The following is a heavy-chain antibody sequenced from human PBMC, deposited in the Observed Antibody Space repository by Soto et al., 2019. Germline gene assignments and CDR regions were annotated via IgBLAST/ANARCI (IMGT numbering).Heavy chain of an antibody. J-gene: IGHJ6*02. CDR1: RFTFSSYW. Sequence: EERLVESGGGSVQPGGSLRLSCAASRFTFSSYWMYWVRQAPGKGLVWVSRINSDGSSTRYADSVQGRFSISRDNSKSTLYLQMNTLRAEDTAVYYCARLREVYYYGLDVWGQGATVTVSS. V-gene: IGHV3-74*01. D-gene: IGHD1-26*01. CDR3: ARLREVYYYGLDV. CDR2: INSDGSST.